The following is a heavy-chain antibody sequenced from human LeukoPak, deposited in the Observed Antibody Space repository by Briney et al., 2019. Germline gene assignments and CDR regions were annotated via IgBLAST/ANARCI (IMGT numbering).Heavy chain of an antibody. J-gene: IGHJ4*02. D-gene: IGHD6-6*01. Sequence: ASVKVSCNPSGYTFTRFDINWVRQAPGQGLEWMGWMNPNNGSTGYAQKFQGRVTMTSSASIRTAYLELRGLRSEDTAVYYCARAFYSSASGGGNYFDFWGRGTPVTVSS. CDR3: ARAFYSSASGGGNYFDF. CDR1: GYTFTRFD. V-gene: IGHV1-8*01. CDR2: MNPNNGST.